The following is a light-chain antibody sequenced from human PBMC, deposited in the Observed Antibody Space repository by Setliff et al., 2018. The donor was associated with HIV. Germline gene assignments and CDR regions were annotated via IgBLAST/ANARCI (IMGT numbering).Light chain of an antibody. J-gene: IGLJ1*01. CDR3: QVWDSSSDHPYV. CDR2: YDS. CDR1: NIGSKS. Sequence: LTQPPSVSVAPGKTARITCGGNNIGSKSVHWYQQKPGQAPVLVIYYDSDRPSGIPERFSGSNSGNTATLTISRVEAGDEADYYCQVWDSSSDHPYVFGTGTKVTVL. V-gene: IGLV3-21*04.